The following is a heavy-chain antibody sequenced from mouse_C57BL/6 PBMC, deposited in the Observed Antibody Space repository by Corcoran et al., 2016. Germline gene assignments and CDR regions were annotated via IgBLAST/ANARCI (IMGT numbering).Heavy chain of an antibody. D-gene: IGHD2-10*02. CDR1: GYTFTDYY. V-gene: IGHV1-76*01. CDR3: ATPYGNFIMDY. CDR2: IYPGSGNT. J-gene: IGHJ4*01. Sequence: QVQLKQSGAELVRPGASVKLSCKASGYTFTDYYINWVKQRPGQGLEWIARIYPGSGNTYYNEKFKGKATLTAEKSSSTAYMQLSSLTSEDSAVYFCATPYGNFIMDYWGQGTSVTVSS.